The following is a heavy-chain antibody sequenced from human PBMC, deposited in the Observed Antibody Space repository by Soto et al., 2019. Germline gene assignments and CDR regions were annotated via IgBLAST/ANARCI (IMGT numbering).Heavy chain of an antibody. J-gene: IGHJ6*02. V-gene: IGHV1-69*08. Sequence: QVRLVQSGAEVKKSGSSVKASCMASGGTFSSYTVNWLRQAPGRGLEWMGRVIPVLTTTDYAQKFRGRVTITSDKSANAVYMELTSPSSEDTAIYYCARRRYCGYDCYHKHYYGMDVWGQGTTVTVAS. CDR2: VIPVLTTT. D-gene: IGHD2-21*02. CDR1: GGTFSSYT. CDR3: ARRRYCGYDCYHKHYYGMDV.